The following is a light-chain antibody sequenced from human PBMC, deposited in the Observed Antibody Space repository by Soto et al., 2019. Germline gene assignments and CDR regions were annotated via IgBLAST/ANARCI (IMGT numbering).Light chain of an antibody. CDR3: QQYNNWPIT. J-gene: IGKJ5*01. V-gene: IGKV3-20*01. CDR2: LAS. CDR1: QSVSSSY. Sequence: EIVLTQSPGTLSLSPGERATLSCRASQSVSSSYLACYQQKPGQAPRLLIYLASSRATGIPDRFSGSGSGTEFTLTISSLQSEDFAVYYCQQYNNWPITFGQGTRLEIK.